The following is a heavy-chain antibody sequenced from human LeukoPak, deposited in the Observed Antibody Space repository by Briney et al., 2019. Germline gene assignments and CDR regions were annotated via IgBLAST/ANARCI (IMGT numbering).Heavy chain of an antibody. CDR3: ARERHDYGDFDY. Sequence: ASVKVSCKASGYSFTSHYMHWVRQAPGQGLEWMGWINPNSGGTNYAQKFQGRVTMTRDTSISTAYMELSSLRSDDTAVYYCARERHDYGDFDYWGQGTLVTVSS. D-gene: IGHD4-17*01. CDR1: GYSFTSHY. V-gene: IGHV1-2*02. J-gene: IGHJ4*02. CDR2: INPNSGGT.